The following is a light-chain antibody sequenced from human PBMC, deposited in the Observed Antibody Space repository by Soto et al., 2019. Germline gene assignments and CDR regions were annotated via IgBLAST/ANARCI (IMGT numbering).Light chain of an antibody. Sequence: DIQMTQSPSSLSASVGDEVTLTCRASQAVSNWLAWYQHRPGSAPKLLIYAASNLPSGVPARFAGSGSGTVFTLTIKSLQPEDFATYYWQQTKRFPFTFGGGTKVDMK. V-gene: IGKV1-12*02. CDR3: QQTKRFPFT. CDR2: AAS. J-gene: IGKJ4*01. CDR1: QAVSNW.